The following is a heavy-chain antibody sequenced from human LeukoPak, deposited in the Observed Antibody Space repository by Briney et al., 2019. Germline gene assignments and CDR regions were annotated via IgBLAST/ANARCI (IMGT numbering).Heavy chain of an antibody. V-gene: IGHV3-74*01. Sequence: PAGGSLRLSCAASGFTLSDYWMNCVRQVPGKGPVWVSHISPDGRNIAYADSVKGRFTNSRDSAKNTLYLQMNSLRVGDTAVYYCVRDGGLTTPYVGWGQGTLVTVSS. CDR1: GFTLSDYW. D-gene: IGHD2/OR15-2a*01. CDR3: VRDGGLTTPYVG. CDR2: ISPDGRNI. J-gene: IGHJ4*02.